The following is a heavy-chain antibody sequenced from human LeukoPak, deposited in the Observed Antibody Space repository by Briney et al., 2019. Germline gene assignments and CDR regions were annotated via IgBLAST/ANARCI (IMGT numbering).Heavy chain of an antibody. CDR2: IIPIFGPA. CDR1: GGTFSRYT. D-gene: IGHD6-13*01. CDR3: ARGVGAAASSAVDY. J-gene: IGHJ4*02. Sequence: SVKVSCKASGGTFSRYTINWVRQAPAQGLEGMGGIIPIFGPANYAQKFQGRVTITADESTSTTYMELTSLRSEDTALYYCARGVGAAASSAVDYWGQGTLVTVSS. V-gene: IGHV1-69*13.